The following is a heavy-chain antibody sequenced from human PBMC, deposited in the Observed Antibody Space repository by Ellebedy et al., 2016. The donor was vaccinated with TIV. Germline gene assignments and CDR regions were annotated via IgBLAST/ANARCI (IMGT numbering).Heavy chain of an antibody. CDR2: IYYSGST. J-gene: IGHJ6*02. CDR1: GGSISSYY. Sequence: SETLSLXXTVSGGSISSYYWSWIRQPPGKGLEWIGYIYYSGSTNYNPSLKSRVTISVDTSKNQFSLKLSSVTAVDTAVYYCARGSYGSGSYYTAGMDVWGQGTTVTVSS. V-gene: IGHV4-59*08. D-gene: IGHD3-10*01. CDR3: ARGSYGSGSYYTAGMDV.